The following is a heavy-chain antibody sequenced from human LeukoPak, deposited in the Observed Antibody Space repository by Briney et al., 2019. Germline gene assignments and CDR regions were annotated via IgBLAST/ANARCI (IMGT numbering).Heavy chain of an antibody. J-gene: IGHJ6*03. CDR1: GYTFTSYD. Sequence: ASVKVSCKASGYTFTSYDINWVRQATGQGLEWMGWINPNSGGTNYAQKFQGRVTMTRDTSISTAYMELSRLRSDDTAVYYCARDHSGYDGRGSNAWRVYYYYYMDVWGKGTTVTISS. CDR3: ARDHSGYDGRGSNAWRVYYYYYMDV. V-gene: IGHV1-2*02. D-gene: IGHD5-12*01. CDR2: INPNSGGT.